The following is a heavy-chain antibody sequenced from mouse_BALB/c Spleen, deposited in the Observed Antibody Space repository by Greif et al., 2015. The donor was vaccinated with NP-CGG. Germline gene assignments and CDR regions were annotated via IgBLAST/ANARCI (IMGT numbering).Heavy chain of an antibody. CDR1: GFSLTSYG. CDR3: ARGATAMYYFDY. D-gene: IGHD1-2*01. CDR2: IWSGGST. J-gene: IGHJ2*01. Sequence: VMLVESGPGLVQPSQSLSITCTVSGFSLTSYGVHWVRQSPGKGLEWLGVIWSGGSTDYNAAFISRLSISKDNSKSXVFFKMNSLQANDTAIYYCARGATAMYYFDYWGQGTTLTVSS. V-gene: IGHV2-2*02.